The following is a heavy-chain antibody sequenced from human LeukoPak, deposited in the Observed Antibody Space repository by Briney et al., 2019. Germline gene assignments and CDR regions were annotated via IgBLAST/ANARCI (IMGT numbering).Heavy chain of an antibody. Sequence: GGSLRLSCAASGFTFGSYWMSWVRQAPGKGLEWVANIKQDGSEKYYVDSVKGRFTISRDNAKNSLYLQMNSLRAEDTAVYYCARDRLNYYDSSGYSDYWGQGTLVTVSS. CDR2: IKQDGSEK. CDR3: ARDRLNYYDSSGYSDY. V-gene: IGHV3-7*01. CDR1: GFTFGSYW. J-gene: IGHJ4*02. D-gene: IGHD3-22*01.